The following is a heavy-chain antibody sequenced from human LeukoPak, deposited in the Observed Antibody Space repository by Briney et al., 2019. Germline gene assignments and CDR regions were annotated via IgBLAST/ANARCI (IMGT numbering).Heavy chain of an antibody. Sequence: GASVKVSCKASGYTFTSYGISWVRQAPGQGLEWMGWISAYNGNTNYAQKLQGRVTMTTDTSTSTAYMELSRLRSDDTAVYYCARQLWSKDFDYWGQGTLVTVSS. CDR3: ARQLWSKDFDY. J-gene: IGHJ4*02. V-gene: IGHV1-18*01. CDR1: GYTFTSYG. CDR2: ISAYNGNT. D-gene: IGHD5-18*01.